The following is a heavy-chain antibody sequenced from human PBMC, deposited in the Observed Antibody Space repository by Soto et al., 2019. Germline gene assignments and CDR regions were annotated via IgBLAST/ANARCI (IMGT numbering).Heavy chain of an antibody. J-gene: IGHJ6*02. CDR3: AKDALEWSIYHYGMDV. V-gene: IGHV3-30*18. D-gene: IGHD3-3*01. CDR1: GFTFSSYG. Sequence: QVHLVESGGGVVQPGRSLRLSCAASGFTFSSYGMHWVRQPPGKGLEWVAVISYDGSNKYYADSVKGRFTISRDNSKNTLYLQMKGLRAEDTAVYYCAKDALEWSIYHYGMDVWGQGTTVTVSS. CDR2: ISYDGSNK.